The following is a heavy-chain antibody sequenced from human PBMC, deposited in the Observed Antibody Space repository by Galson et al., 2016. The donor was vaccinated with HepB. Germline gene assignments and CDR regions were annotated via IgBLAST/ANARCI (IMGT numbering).Heavy chain of an antibody. CDR2: VEYSGRI. Sequence: ETLSLTCSVSGGTMRSYYWSWIRQSPGQGLEWIGYVEYSGRIEYIPSLKSRVTISIDTAKNQFSLNLNSVTAADTAVYFCARGVYGAYFDYWGQGTLVTVSS. CDR1: GGTMRSYY. D-gene: IGHD4-17*01. J-gene: IGHJ4*02. V-gene: IGHV4-59*01. CDR3: ARGVYGAYFDY.